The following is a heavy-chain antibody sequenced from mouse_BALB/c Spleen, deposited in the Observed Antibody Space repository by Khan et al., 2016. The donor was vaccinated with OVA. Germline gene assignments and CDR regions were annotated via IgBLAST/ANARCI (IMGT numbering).Heavy chain of an antibody. V-gene: IGHV1-77*01. CDR2: ISPGSGDT. D-gene: IGHD1-2*01. J-gene: IGHJ3*01. Sequence: QVQLQQSGAELARPGASVKLSCKASGYTFTDYYINWVKQRTGQGLEWIGEISPGSGDTYYNEKFKGKAPLTADKSSPTAYMQLSSLTSEASAVYFCARRNYFGDTFAYWGQGTLVTVSA. CDR1: GYTFTDYY. CDR3: ARRNYFGDTFAY.